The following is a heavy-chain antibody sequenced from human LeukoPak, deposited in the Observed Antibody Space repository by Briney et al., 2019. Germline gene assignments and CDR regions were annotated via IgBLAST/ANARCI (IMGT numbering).Heavy chain of an antibody. CDR3: ARDRSSAVAGYHFDT. V-gene: IGHV4-4*07. CDR1: GGSISSYY. J-gene: IGHJ4*02. CDR2: IYTSGST. Sequence: SETLSLTCTVSGGSISSYYWSWIRQPAGKGLEWIGRIYTSGSTTYNPSLKSRVTMSVDTSKNQFSLKLSSVTAADTAVYYCARDRSSAVAGYHFDTWGQGTLVTVSS. D-gene: IGHD6-19*01.